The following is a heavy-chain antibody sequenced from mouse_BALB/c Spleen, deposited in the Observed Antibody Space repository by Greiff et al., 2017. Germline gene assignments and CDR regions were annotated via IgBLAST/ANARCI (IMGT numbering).Heavy chain of an antibody. J-gene: IGHJ2*01. CDR2: ISYSGST. CDR3: AGYGSIFDY. V-gene: IGHV3-2*02. CDR1: GYSITSDYA. Sequence: EVQLVESGPGLVKPSQSLSLTCTVTGYSITSDYAWNWIRQFPGNKLEWMGYISYSGSTSYNPSLKSRISITRDTSKNQFFLQLNSVTTEDTATYYCAGYGSIFDYWGQGTTLTVSS. D-gene: IGHD1-1*01.